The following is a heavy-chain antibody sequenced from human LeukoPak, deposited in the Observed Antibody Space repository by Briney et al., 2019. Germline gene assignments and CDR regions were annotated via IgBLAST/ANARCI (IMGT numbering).Heavy chain of an antibody. CDR1: GGSISSGGYS. CDR2: IYHNGST. CDR3: ARRTDYGGPYFDY. Sequence: SETLSLTCAVSGGSISSGGYSWSWIRQPPGKGLEWIGYIYHNGSTYYNPSLKSRVTISVDRSKNQFSLKLSSVTAADTAVYYCARRTDYGGPYFDYWGQGTLVTVSS. V-gene: IGHV4-30-2*01. D-gene: IGHD4-23*01. J-gene: IGHJ4*02.